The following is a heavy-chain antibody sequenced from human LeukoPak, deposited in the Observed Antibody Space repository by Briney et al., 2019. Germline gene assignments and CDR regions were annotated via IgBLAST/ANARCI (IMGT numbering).Heavy chain of an antibody. CDR3: ARHCSGGSCYPDDAFDI. D-gene: IGHD2-15*01. CDR2: IYPGDSDT. Sequence: GESLKISCKGSGYSFTSYWIGWVRQLPGKGLEWMGIIYPGDSDTRYSPSFQGQVTISADKSISTAYLQWSSLKASDTAMYYCARHCSGGSCYPDDAFDIWGQGTMVTVSS. J-gene: IGHJ3*02. V-gene: IGHV5-51*01. CDR1: GYSFTSYW.